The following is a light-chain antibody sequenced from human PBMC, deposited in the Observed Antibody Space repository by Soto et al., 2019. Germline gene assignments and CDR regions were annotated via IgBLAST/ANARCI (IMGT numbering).Light chain of an antibody. V-gene: IGLV2-8*01. Sequence: QSALTQPPSASGSPGQSVTISCTGTSSDVGGYNYVSWYQQHPGKAPKLIIYEVSKRPSGVPDRFSGSKSGNTASLTVSGLQAEDEADYYCSSYAVSNNLDVFGTGTKLTVL. CDR1: SSDVGGYNY. CDR3: SSYAVSNNLDV. CDR2: EVS. J-gene: IGLJ1*01.